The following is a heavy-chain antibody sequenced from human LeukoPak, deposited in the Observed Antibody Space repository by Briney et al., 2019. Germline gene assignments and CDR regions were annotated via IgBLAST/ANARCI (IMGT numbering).Heavy chain of an antibody. J-gene: IGHJ6*04. D-gene: IGHD3-9*01. CDR1: GYTFTSYG. CDR2: ISAYNGNT. V-gene: IGHV1-18*04. Sequence: GASVKVSCKASGYTFTSYGISWVRQAPGQGLEWMGWISAYNGNTNYAQKLQGRVTMTTDTSTSTAYMELRSLRSDDTAVYYCARDLPVQDYDTLTGYYKTHYYYGMDVWGKGTTVTVSS. CDR3: ARDLPVQDYDTLTGYYKTHYYYGMDV.